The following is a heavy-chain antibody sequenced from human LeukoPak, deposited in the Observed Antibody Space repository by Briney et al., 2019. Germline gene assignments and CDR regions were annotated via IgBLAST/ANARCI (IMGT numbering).Heavy chain of an antibody. V-gene: IGHV4-4*07. CDR3: ARRSDYGGTRGFDI. Sequence: SETLSPTCTVSGGSISSYYWSWIRQPAGKGLEWIGRIYTSGSTDYNPSLKSRVTISVDTSKNQFSLKLSSVTAADTAVYYCARRSDYGGTRGFDIWGQGTMVTVSS. J-gene: IGHJ3*02. CDR1: GGSISSYY. CDR2: IYTSGST. D-gene: IGHD4-23*01.